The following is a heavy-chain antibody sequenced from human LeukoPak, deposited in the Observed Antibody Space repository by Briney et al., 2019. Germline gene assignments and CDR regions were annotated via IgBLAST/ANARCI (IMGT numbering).Heavy chain of an antibody. CDR2: IGQDGSEI. CDR3: ARGWSYHDY. V-gene: IGHV3-7*04. D-gene: IGHD1-26*01. Sequence: GGSLRLSCAASGFTFSSHWTSWVRQAPGKGLEWVANIGQDGSEIYYVDSVKGRFTISRDNAENSLYLQMNSLRAEDTAVYYCARGWSYHDYWGQGTLVTVSS. J-gene: IGHJ4*02. CDR1: GFTFSSHW.